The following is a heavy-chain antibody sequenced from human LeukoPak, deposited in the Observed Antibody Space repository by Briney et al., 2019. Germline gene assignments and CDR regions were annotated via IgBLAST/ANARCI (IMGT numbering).Heavy chain of an antibody. Sequence: ASVKVSCKASGYTFTSYGISWVRQAPGQGLEWMGWISAYNGNTNYAQKFQGRVTITAEKSTSTAYMELSSLKSEDTAVYYCARDLFAGDYETDAFDHWGQGTLVTVSS. CDR3: ARDLFAGDYETDAFDH. V-gene: IGHV1-18*01. CDR2: ISAYNGNT. CDR1: GYTFTSYG. D-gene: IGHD4-17*01. J-gene: IGHJ4*02.